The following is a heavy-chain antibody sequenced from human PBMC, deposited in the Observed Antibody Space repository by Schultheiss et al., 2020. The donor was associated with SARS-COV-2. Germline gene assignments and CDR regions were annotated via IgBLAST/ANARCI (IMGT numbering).Heavy chain of an antibody. J-gene: IGHJ4*02. Sequence: SETLSLTCTVSGGSISSSSHYWGWIRQPPGKGLEWIGYIYYSGSTNYNPSLKSRVTISVDTSKNQFSLKLSSVTAADTAVYYCARKSTSCYSFDYWGQGTLVTVSS. CDR2: IYYSGST. V-gene: IGHV4-61*05. D-gene: IGHD2-2*01. CDR3: ARKSTSCYSFDY. CDR1: GGSISSSSHY.